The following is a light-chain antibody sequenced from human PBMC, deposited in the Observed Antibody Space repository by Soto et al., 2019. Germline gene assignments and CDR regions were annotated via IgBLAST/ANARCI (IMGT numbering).Light chain of an antibody. V-gene: IGKV3-11*01. CDR3: QQRNNWPRNT. CDR1: QIVSRH. J-gene: IGKJ2*01. Sequence: EIVLTQSPATVSLSPGERATLSCRASQIVSRHLAWYQQKPGQAPSLLIYDISNRDTGVPARFSGSGSGTDFTLTISSLEPEDSAVYYCQQRNNWPRNTFGQVTKLEI. CDR2: DIS.